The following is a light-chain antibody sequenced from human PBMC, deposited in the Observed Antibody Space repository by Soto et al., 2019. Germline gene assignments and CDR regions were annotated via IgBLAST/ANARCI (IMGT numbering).Light chain of an antibody. CDR1: QSISSW. CDR2: KAS. V-gene: IGKV1-5*03. Sequence: DIQMTQSPSTLSASVGDRVTITCRASQSISSWLAWYQQKPGKAPKLLIYKASTLQSGVPSRFSGSGSGTEFTLAISSLQPDDSATYYCQQYNDNLTFRQGTNVEIK. CDR3: QQYNDNLT. J-gene: IGKJ1*01.